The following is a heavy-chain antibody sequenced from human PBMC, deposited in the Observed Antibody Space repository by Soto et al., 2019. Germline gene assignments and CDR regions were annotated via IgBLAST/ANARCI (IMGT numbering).Heavy chain of an antibody. J-gene: IGHJ6*04. Sequence: QVQLEESGGGLVEPGGSLRLSCAASGFRVSDNYMTWIRQAPGKGLEWVSYISSSGGYTNYADSVKGRFTISKDNAKNSPALQTDSLRGEDTAVYFCVRFRGRSKALRYDFGLDVCGIWSMVNVSS. CDR2: ISSSGGYT. CDR3: VRFRGRSKALRYDFGLDV. V-gene: IGHV3-11*06. D-gene: IGHD3-16*01. CDR1: GFRVSDNY.